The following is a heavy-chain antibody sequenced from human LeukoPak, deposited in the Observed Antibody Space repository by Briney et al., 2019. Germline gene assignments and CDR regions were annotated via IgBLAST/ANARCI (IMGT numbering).Heavy chain of an antibody. CDR3: ARGGGIQSCGGKTCFRGFVY. Sequence: ASVKVSCKASGYTFSSYGISWVRQAPGQGLEYMGWINPNSGDNSCAQKFQGRVSMTRDTSITTLYMELTSLRSDDTAVYFCARGGGIQSCGGKTCFRGFVYWGQGTLVTVSS. CDR1: GYTFSSYG. V-gene: IGHV1-2*02. J-gene: IGHJ4*02. D-gene: IGHD2-21*01. CDR2: INPNSGDN.